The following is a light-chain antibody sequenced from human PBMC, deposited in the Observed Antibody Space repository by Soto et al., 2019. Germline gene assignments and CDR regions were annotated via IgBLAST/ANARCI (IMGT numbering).Light chain of an antibody. Sequence: DIQMTQSPSTLSASEGDRVTITCRASQSISGWLAWYQQKPGKAPKLLIYKASTLESGVPSRFSGSGSGTEFTLTISSLQPDDFATYYCQQYNNYGSWTFGQGTRVEIK. V-gene: IGKV1-5*03. CDR1: QSISGW. J-gene: IGKJ1*01. CDR2: KAS. CDR3: QQYNNYGSWT.